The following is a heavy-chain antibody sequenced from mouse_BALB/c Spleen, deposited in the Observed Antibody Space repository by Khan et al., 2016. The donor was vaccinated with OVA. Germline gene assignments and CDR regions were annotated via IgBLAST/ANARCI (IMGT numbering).Heavy chain of an antibody. D-gene: IGHD2-12*01. CDR2: ILPGRGSS. CDR1: GYTFSSYW. CDR3: ARGAGTTYGMDF. V-gene: IGHV1-9*01. Sequence: QVQLQQSGAELMKPGASVKIACKATGYTFSSYWIEWVKQRPGHGLEWIGGILPGRGSSNYNEKFKGKATFTADTSSNTAYMQLSSLTSEDSAVYYCARGAGTTYGMDFWGQGNSVTVSS. J-gene: IGHJ4*01.